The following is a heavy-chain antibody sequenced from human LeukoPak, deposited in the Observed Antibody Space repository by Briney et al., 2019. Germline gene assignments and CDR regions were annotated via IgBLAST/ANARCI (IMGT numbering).Heavy chain of an antibody. Sequence: PSETLSLTCTVSGGSINSYYWSWIRQPAGKGLEWIGRIFSSGNTIYNPSLQSRVTMSVDTSKNQFSLRLNSVTAADTPVYYCARSPHRLIGHWFDPWGQGTLVTVSS. D-gene: IGHD3-16*01. V-gene: IGHV4-4*07. CDR2: IFSSGNT. J-gene: IGHJ5*02. CDR1: GGSINSYY. CDR3: ARSPHRLIGHWFDP.